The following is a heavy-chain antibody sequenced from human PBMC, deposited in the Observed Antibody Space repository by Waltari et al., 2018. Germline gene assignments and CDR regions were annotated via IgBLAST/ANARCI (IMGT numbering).Heavy chain of an antibody. D-gene: IGHD3-22*01. CDR1: GYTFSNYW. CDR3: ARQSVVSAHGDAFDI. J-gene: IGHJ3*02. Sequence: EEQLLQSGAEMKKPGESLKISCEASGYTFSNYWIAWVRQNPGKGLGWLGIIQPGESETKDSPAFQGQCTISVDKSINITYLQWSSLRASDTAIFYCARQSVVSAHGDAFDIWGQGTRVIVSS. V-gene: IGHV5-51*01. CDR2: IQPGESET.